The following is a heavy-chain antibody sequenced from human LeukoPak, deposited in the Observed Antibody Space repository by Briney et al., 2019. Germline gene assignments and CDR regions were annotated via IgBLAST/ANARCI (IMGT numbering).Heavy chain of an antibody. CDR3: AAGPDCSSTSCLFEF. D-gene: IGHD2-2*01. CDR2: FDPADGEP. Sequence: GASVTVSCKVSGYMFTELPIHWVRQTPAKGLEWMGGFDPADGEPVYAQNFKDRLTMTEDTSTETAYMSLRSLGSEDTAVYYCAAGPDCSSTSCLFEFWGQGTLVTVSS. J-gene: IGHJ4*02. CDR1: GYMFTELP. V-gene: IGHV1-24*01.